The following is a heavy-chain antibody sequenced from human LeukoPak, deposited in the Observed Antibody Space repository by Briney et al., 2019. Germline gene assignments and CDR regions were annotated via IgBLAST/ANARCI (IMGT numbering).Heavy chain of an antibody. CDR2: IYYSGST. J-gene: IGHJ4*02. D-gene: IGHD5-18*01. Sequence: SETLSLTCTVSGGSISSSSYYWGWIRQPPRKGLEWIGRIYYSGSTYYNPSLKSRVTISVDTSKNQFSLKLSSVTAADTAVYYCARDEYAERYSYGLFDYWGQGTLVTVSS. CDR1: GGSISSSSYY. V-gene: IGHV4-39*07. CDR3: ARDEYAERYSYGLFDY.